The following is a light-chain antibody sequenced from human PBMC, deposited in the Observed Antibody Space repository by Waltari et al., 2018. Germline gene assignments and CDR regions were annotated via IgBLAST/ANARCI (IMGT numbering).Light chain of an antibody. Sequence: QSALAQAAAVSGFPELSITISCNGTSSTIGRYNLVSWYQHHPGKAPKLFIYQGTKRLSGVSNRFSGSTSGNTASLTVTELQSEDEADYYCCSYAGDNTWIFGGGTRLSVL. CDR3: CSYAGDNTWI. CDR1: SSTIGRYNL. J-gene: IGLJ2*01. CDR2: QGT. V-gene: IGLV2-23*01.